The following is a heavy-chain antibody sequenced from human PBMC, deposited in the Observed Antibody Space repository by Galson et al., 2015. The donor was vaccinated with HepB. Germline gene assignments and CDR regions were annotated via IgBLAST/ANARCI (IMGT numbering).Heavy chain of an antibody. CDR1: GYTLTELS. CDR2: FDPEDGET. J-gene: IGHJ3*02. CDR3: ATGRIVGATDAFDI. V-gene: IGHV1-24*01. D-gene: IGHD1-26*01. Sequence: SVKVSCKVSGYTLTELSMHWVRQAPGKGLEWMGGFDPEDGETIYAQKFQGRVTMTEDTSTDTAYMELSSLRSEDTAVYYCATGRIVGATDAFDIWGQGTMVTVSS.